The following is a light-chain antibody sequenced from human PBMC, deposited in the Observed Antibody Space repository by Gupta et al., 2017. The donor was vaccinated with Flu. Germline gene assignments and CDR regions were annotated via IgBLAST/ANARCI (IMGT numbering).Light chain of an antibody. CDR2: EVS. CDR3: MRGAHRWS. CDR1: QSLVYKNGITY. V-gene: IGKV2-30*01. J-gene: IGKJ2*03. Sequence: DVVTSQSPLSLSVTLGQAASISCRSSQSLVYKNGITYLTWFQQRPGQSPRRLIYEVSNRDSGVPDRFSGSGSVTDFTLKIIRVEAEDIGVYYCMRGAHRWSFGQGTRMEI.